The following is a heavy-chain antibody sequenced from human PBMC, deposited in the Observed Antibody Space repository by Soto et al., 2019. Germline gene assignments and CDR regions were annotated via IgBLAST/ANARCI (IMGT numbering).Heavy chain of an antibody. D-gene: IGHD7-27*01. CDR3: ARGTNWGLDY. Sequence: PSETLSLTCSVSGDSINSHYWTWIRQPPGEGLEWIGYIYYSGSTNYNPSLKSRVTISVDTSKNQFSLKLSSVTAADTAVYYCARGTNWGLDYWGQGTLVTVSS. J-gene: IGHJ4*02. V-gene: IGHV4-59*11. CDR1: GDSINSHY. CDR2: IYYSGST.